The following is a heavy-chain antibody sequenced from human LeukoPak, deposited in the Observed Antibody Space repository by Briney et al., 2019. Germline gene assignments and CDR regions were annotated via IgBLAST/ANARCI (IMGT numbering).Heavy chain of an antibody. D-gene: IGHD3-22*01. V-gene: IGHV3-30-3*01. CDR2: ISYDGSNK. CDR3: ARDFEESPITMIVVAGY. Sequence: PGRSLRLSCAASGFTFSSYAMHWVRQAPGKGLEWVAVISYDGSNKYYADSVKGRFTISRDNSKNTLYLQMNSLRAEDTAVYYCARDFEESPITMIVVAGYWGQGTLVTVSS. CDR1: GFTFSSYA. J-gene: IGHJ4*02.